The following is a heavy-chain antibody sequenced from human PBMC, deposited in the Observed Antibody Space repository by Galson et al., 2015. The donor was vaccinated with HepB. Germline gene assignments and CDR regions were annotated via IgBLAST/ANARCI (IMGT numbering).Heavy chain of an antibody. CDR3: ASEIWFGGKDAFDI. CDR2: ISAYNGNT. CDR1: GYTFTSYG. Sequence: SVKVSCKASGYTFTSYGISWVRQAPGQGPEWMGWISAYNGNTNYAQKLQGRVTMTTDTSTSTAYMELRSLRSDDTAVYYCASEIWFGGKDAFDIWGQGTMVTVSS. V-gene: IGHV1-18*04. J-gene: IGHJ3*02. D-gene: IGHD3-10*01.